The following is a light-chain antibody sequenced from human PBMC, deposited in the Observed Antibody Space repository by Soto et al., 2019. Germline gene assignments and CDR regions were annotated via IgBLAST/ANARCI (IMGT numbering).Light chain of an antibody. J-gene: IGKJ2*01. CDR3: QQYGSSPPNT. V-gene: IGKV3-20*01. Sequence: EIVLTQSPGTLSLSPGERATLSCRAIQSVSSSYLAWYQQKPGQAPRLLIYGASSRATGIPDRFSGSGSGTDFTVTISRLEPEDFAVYYCQQYGSSPPNTFGQGTKLEIK. CDR1: QSVSSSY. CDR2: GAS.